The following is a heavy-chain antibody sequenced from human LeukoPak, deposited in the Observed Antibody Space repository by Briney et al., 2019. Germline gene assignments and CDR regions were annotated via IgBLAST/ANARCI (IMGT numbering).Heavy chain of an antibody. J-gene: IGHJ4*02. D-gene: IGHD3-22*01. CDR1: GFTFSGYE. Sequence: GGSLRLSCAASGFTFSGYEMNWVRQAPGKGLEWVSYISSSGSTIYYADSVKGRFTISRDNAKNSLYLQMNSLRAEDTAVYYCARGTYYYDSSGYYFDYWGQGTLVTVSS. CDR2: ISSSGSTI. CDR3: ARGTYYYDSSGYYFDY. V-gene: IGHV3-48*03.